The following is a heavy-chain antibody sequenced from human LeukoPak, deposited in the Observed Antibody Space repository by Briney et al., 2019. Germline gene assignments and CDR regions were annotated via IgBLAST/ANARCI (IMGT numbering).Heavy chain of an antibody. J-gene: IGHJ5*02. Sequence: SETLSLTCTVSGGSFSTYYWTWIRQPPGKGLEWIGYIYSGGSTNYNPSPKSRVTISLDTSKNQFSLKLTSVTAADTAVYYCARREAVTGTPRAWFDPWGQGTLVTVSS. CDR3: ARREAVTGTPRAWFDP. D-gene: IGHD6-19*01. CDR1: GGSFSTYY. CDR2: IYSGGST. V-gene: IGHV4-59*08.